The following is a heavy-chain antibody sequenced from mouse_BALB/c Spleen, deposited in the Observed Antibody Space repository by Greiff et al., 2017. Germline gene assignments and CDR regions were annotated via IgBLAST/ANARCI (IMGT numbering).Heavy chain of an antibody. CDR3: ARGGNYEDAMDY. V-gene: IGHV3-6*02. Sequence: DVKLQESGPGLVKPSQSLSLTCSVTGYSITSGYYWNWIRQFPGNKLEWMGYISYDGSNNYNPSLKNRISITRDTSKNQFFLKLNSVTTEDTATYYCARGGNYEDAMDYWGQGTSVTVSS. CDR2: ISYDGSN. D-gene: IGHD2-1*01. CDR1: GYSITSGYY. J-gene: IGHJ4*01.